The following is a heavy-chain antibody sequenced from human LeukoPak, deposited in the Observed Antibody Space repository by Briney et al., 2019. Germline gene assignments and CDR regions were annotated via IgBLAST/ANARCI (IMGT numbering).Heavy chain of an antibody. V-gene: IGHV4-30-4*08. J-gene: IGHJ5*02. CDR2: IYYSGST. CDR1: GGSISSGDYY. Sequence: SETLSLTCTVSGGSISSGDYYSSWIRQPPGKGQEWIVYIYYSGSTYYNPSLKSRVTISVDTSKNQFSLKLSSLTAADTAVYYCARTGMVYYDFWSGYYAGNWFDPWGQGTLVTVSS. CDR3: ARTGMVYYDFWSGYYAGNWFDP. D-gene: IGHD3-3*01.